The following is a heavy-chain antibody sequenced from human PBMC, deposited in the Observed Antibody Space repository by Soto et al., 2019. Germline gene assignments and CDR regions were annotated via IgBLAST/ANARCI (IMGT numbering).Heavy chain of an antibody. D-gene: IGHD2-21*02. CDR2: IYPGDSDT. Sequence: GESLKISCKGSGYSFTSYWIGWARQXPGKGLEWLGIIYPGDSDTRYSPSFQGQVTISADKSISTAYLQWSSLKASDTAMYYCAGGSCGGDCYSSYYYYGMDVWGQGTTVTVSS. J-gene: IGHJ6*02. CDR1: GYSFTSYW. CDR3: AGGSCGGDCYSSYYYYGMDV. V-gene: IGHV5-51*01.